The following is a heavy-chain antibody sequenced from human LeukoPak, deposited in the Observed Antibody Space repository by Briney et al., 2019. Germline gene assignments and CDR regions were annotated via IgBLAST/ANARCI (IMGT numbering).Heavy chain of an antibody. D-gene: IGHD6-19*01. Sequence: SETLSLTCAVYGGSFSGYYWSWIRQPPGKGLEWIGEINHSGSTNYNPSLKSRVTISVDTSKNQFSLKLSSVTAADTAVYYCASIEQWLVKIFDYWGQGTLVTVSS. CDR1: GGSFSGYY. CDR3: ASIEQWLVKIFDY. J-gene: IGHJ4*02. V-gene: IGHV4-34*01. CDR2: INHSGST.